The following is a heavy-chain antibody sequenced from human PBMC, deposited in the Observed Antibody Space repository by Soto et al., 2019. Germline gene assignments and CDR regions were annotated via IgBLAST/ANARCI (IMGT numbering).Heavy chain of an antibody. CDR1: GGSISSGGYY. CDR3: ARGGDSSGYFYGWFDP. Sequence: SETLSLTCTVSGGSISSGGYYWSWIRQHPGKGLEWIGYIYYSGSTYYNPSLKSRVTISVDTSKNQFSLKLSSVTAADTAVYYCARGGDSSGYFYGWFDPWGQGTLVTVSS. D-gene: IGHD3-22*01. CDR2: IYYSGST. V-gene: IGHV4-31*03. J-gene: IGHJ5*02.